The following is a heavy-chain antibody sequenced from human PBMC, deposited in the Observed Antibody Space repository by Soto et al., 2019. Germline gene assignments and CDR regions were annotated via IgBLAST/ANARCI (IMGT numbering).Heavy chain of an antibody. Sequence: PGGSLRLSCAASGFAFSTYAMTWVRQAPGKGLEWVSVISGSGGSSYYAASVKGRFTISGDNSKNTLFLKMNGLRAEDTAVYYCTKVPKRAAAGRYEYYKYGIDVGGQGTTVPVYS. V-gene: IGHV3-23*01. J-gene: IGHJ6*02. CDR2: ISGSGGSS. CDR1: GFAFSTYA. D-gene: IGHD6-13*01. CDR3: TKVPKRAAAGRYEYYKYGIDV.